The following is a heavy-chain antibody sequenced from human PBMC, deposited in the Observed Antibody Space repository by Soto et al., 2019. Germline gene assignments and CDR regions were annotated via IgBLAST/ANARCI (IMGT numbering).Heavy chain of an antibody. CDR1: GYASLSYA. Sequence: QVQLVQSGPEMMQPGASVKVSCKASGYASLSYAMHWVRQVHGQVYEWLRWINAGVDGTMYSERFQGRVRITRDTSANTVYMELNALTSEDTAVYYCAREVPGVTSFDYWGQGTLVIVSS. CDR2: INAGVDGT. D-gene: IGHD3-10*01. V-gene: IGHV1-3*01. CDR3: AREVPGVTSFDY. J-gene: IGHJ4*02.